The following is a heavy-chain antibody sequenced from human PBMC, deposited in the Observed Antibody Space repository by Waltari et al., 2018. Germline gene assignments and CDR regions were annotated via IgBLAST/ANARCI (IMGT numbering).Heavy chain of an antibody. D-gene: IGHD6-19*01. J-gene: IGHJ4*02. CDR1: AGSIRSFS. V-gene: IGHV4-4*07. CDR2: IYTSGST. CDR3: ARVAHSSGWLDY. Sequence: QVQLQESGPVLVKPSETLSLTCTVPAGSIRSFSCSSSRQPAGKGLEWIGRIYTSGSTNYNPSLKSRVTMSVDTSKNQFSLKLSSVTAADTAVYYCARVAHSSGWLDYWGQGTLVTVSS.